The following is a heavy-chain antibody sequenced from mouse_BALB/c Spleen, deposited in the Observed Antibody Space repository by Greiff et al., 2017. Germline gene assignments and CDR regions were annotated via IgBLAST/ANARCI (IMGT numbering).Heavy chain of an antibody. J-gene: IGHJ4*01. D-gene: IGHD1-1*01. CDR1: GFSLTSYG. V-gene: IGHV2-9*02. CDR2: IWAGGST. Sequence: VHLVESGPGLVAPSQSLSITCTVSGFSLTSYGVHWVRQPPGKGLEWLGVIWAGGSTNYNSALMSRLSISKDNSKSQVFLKMNSLQTDDTAMYYCARGFITTVVATYYYAMDYWGQGTSVTVSS. CDR3: ARGFITTVVATYYYAMDY.